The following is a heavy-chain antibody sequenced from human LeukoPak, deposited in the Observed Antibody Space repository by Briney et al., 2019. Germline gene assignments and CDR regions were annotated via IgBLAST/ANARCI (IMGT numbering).Heavy chain of an antibody. D-gene: IGHD2-2*01. CDR3: ARAHCSSTSCYVDY. CDR1: GFTFSSYA. J-gene: IGHJ4*02. CDR2: ISYDGSNK. Sequence: GGSLRLSCAASGFTFSSYAMHWVRQAPGKGLEWVAVISYDGSNKYYADSVKGRFTISRDNSKNTLYLQMNSLRAEDTAVYYCARAHCSSTSCYVDYWGQGTLVTVSS. V-gene: IGHV3-30-3*01.